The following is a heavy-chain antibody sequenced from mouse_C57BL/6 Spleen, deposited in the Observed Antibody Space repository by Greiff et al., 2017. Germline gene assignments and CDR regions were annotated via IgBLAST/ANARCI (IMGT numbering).Heavy chain of an antibody. Sequence: VQLQQSGPELVKPGASVKISCKASGYAFSSSWMNWVKQRPGKGLEWIGRIYPGDGDTNYNGKFKGKATLTADKSSSTAYMQLSSLTSEDSAVYFCARSFITTVVDYWGQGTTLTVFS. V-gene: IGHV1-82*01. CDR2: IYPGDGDT. J-gene: IGHJ2*01. CDR1: GYAFSSSW. CDR3: ARSFITTVVDY. D-gene: IGHD1-1*01.